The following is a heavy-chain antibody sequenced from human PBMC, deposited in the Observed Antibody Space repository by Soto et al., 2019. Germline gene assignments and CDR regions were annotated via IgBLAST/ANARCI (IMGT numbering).Heavy chain of an antibody. CDR1: GYTFSRYA. D-gene: IGHD6-13*01. V-gene: IGHV1-3*01. CDR2: INAGNGNT. Sequence: SVKVSCKASGYTFSRYAIHWVRQAPGQRLEWMGWINAGNGNTKYSQKFEGRVTLTTDTSANTVYMELSSLRFEDTALYYCARDQQFRNWFDSWGQGTLVTVSS. J-gene: IGHJ5*01. CDR3: ARDQQFRNWFDS.